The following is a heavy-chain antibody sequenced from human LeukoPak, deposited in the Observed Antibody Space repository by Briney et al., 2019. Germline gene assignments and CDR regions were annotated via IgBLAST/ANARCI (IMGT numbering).Heavy chain of an antibody. CDR2: ISSSGSTI. CDR1: GFVFSDYY. J-gene: IGHJ4*02. Sequence: GGSLRLSCAASGFVFSDYYMSWIRQAPGKGLEWVSDISSSGSTIYYADSVKGRFTISRDNAKNSLYLQMNSLRAEDTAVYYCARDVRDSSGYYVDYWGQGTLVTVSS. V-gene: IGHV3-11*01. D-gene: IGHD3-22*01. CDR3: ARDVRDSSGYYVDY.